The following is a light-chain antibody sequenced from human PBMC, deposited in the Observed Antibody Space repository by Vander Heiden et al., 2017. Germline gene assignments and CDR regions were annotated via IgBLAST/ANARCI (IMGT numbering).Light chain of an antibody. V-gene: IGKV1-39*01. Sequence: DIQMTQSQSSLSASVGDRVTISCRASQTVATSLHWYQQKPGKAPKLLIYGASSLQSGVPSRFSGSGSGTGFTLTISNLQPEDFATYYCQQSYSTLYTFGQGTKLEIK. CDR3: QQSYSTLYT. CDR2: GAS. J-gene: IGKJ2*01. CDR1: QTVATS.